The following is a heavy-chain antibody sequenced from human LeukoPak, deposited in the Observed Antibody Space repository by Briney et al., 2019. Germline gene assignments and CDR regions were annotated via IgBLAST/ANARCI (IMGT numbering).Heavy chain of an antibody. J-gene: IGHJ4*02. CDR1: GYTFTDCY. V-gene: IGHV1-2*02. D-gene: IGHD2-2*01. Sequence: GASVKVSCKASGYTFTDCYMHCVRQAPGQGFEWMGWINPNDGDTNYAQKFQGRVTMTRDTSISTAHMEVSRLRSDDTAVYYCARANFLYCSSSTCLFDYWGQGTLVTVSS. CDR2: INPNDGDT. CDR3: ARANFLYCSSSTCLFDY.